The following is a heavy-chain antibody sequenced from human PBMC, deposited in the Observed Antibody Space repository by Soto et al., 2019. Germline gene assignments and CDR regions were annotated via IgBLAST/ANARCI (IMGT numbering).Heavy chain of an antibody. CDR1: GGTFSSYA. V-gene: IGHV1-69*13. J-gene: IGHJ4*01. D-gene: IGHD6-13*01. CDR3: GRGAAWYSSSWYVVEALDY. CDR2: IIPIFGTA. Sequence: ASVKVSCKASGGTFSSYAISWVRQAPGQGLEWMGGIIPIFGTANYAQKFQGRVTITADESTSTAYMELSNLRSEDTAVYYCGRGAAWYSSSWYVVEALDYWGHGTLVTVSS.